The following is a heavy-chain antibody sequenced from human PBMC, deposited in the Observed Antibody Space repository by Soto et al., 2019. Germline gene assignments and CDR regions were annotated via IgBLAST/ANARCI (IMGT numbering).Heavy chain of an antibody. J-gene: IGHJ6*02. Sequence: ASVKVSCKASGYTFTSYGIAWVRRAPGQGPEWMGWISSNSLKANNAQKFEGRVTMTSDTSTNTAFLELRSLRSDDTAVYYCARNTFSHYYSMDVWGQGTSVTVSS. D-gene: IGHD5-18*01. CDR1: GYTFTSYG. CDR3: ARNTFSHYYSMDV. CDR2: ISSNSLKA. V-gene: IGHV1-18*01.